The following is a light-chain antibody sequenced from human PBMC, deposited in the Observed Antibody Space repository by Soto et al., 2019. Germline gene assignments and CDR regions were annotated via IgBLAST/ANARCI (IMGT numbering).Light chain of an antibody. CDR2: DAS. J-gene: IGKJ1*01. CDR3: QQYAGSLPWT. CDR1: QSVSGY. Sequence: VLTDSPATLSFSPGEIASLFFGASQSVSGYLAWYQQKPGQAPRLLIYDASSRAAGIPDRFSGSGYGTDLTLTTSTVEPEDFAVYHCQQYAGSLPWTLGPGTKVDIK. V-gene: IGKV3D-20*01.